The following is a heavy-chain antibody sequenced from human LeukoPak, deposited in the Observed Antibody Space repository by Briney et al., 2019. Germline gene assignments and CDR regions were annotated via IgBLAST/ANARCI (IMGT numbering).Heavy chain of an antibody. V-gene: IGHV1-69*13. D-gene: IGHD4-17*01. CDR2: IIPIFGTA. CDR3: ASYGDYVDSLNFPFDY. J-gene: IGHJ4*02. CDR1: GGTFSSYA. Sequence: GASVKVSCKASGGTFSSYAISWVRQAPGQGLEWMGGIIPIFGTANYAQKFQGRVTITADESTSTAYMELSSLRSEDTAVYYCASYGDYVDSLNFPFDYWGQGTLVAVSS.